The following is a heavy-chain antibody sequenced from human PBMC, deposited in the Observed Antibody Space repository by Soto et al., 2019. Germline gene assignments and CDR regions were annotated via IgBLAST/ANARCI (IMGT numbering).Heavy chain of an antibody. D-gene: IGHD6-13*01. J-gene: IGHJ6*02. V-gene: IGHV3-9*01. CDR2: ISWNSGSI. CDR3: AKLASSRPPYHIIYPGIDV. Sequence: EVQLVESGGGLVQPGRSLRLSCAASGFTFDDYAMHWVRQAPGKGLEWVSGISWNSGSIGYADSVKGRFTISRDNAKNSLYLQMNSLRADDTALYYCAKLASSRPPYHIIYPGIDVWGQGTTVTVSS. CDR1: GFTFDDYA.